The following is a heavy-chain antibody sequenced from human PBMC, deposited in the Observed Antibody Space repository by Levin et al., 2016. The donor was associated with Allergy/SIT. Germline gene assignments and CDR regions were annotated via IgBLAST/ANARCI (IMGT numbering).Heavy chain of an antibody. CDR1: GGSVSSGDYY. CDR2: IYYTGST. J-gene: IGHJ6*02. D-gene: IGHD3-22*01. V-gene: IGHV4-61*08. CDR3: ARGEDSSGFNYYYYGMDV. Sequence: SETLSLTCTISGGSVSSGDYYWNWIRQPPGKGLEWIGYIYYTGSTDYNPSLKSRVSMSIDTSKNQFSLKLTSVTDADTAVYYCARGEDSSGFNYYYYGMDVWGQGTTVTVSS.